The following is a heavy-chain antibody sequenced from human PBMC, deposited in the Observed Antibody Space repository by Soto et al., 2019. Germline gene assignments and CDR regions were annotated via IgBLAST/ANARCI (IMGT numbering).Heavy chain of an antibody. D-gene: IGHD5-12*01. V-gene: IGHV4-4*02. J-gene: IGHJ4*02. CDR3: ARHPRSERGYSGYDGHYCSTGNCYPFDY. CDR2: IYHGGST. CDR1: GGSIISTSW. Sequence: SETLSLTCAVSGGSIISTSWWSWVRQPPGKGLEWIGEIYHGGSTNYNPSLKSRVTISIDNSKNQFSLKLSSVTAADTAVYYCARHPRSERGYSGYDGHYCSTGNCYPFDYWGLGILVTVSS.